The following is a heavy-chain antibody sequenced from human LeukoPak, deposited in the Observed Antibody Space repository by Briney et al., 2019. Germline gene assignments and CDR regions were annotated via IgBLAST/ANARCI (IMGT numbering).Heavy chain of an antibody. CDR2: VSYDGSNK. V-gene: IGHV3-30*18. D-gene: IGHD2-2*01. Sequence: PGGSLRLSCGVSGFTFKTHGMHWVRQAPGKGLEWVAVVSYDGSNKFYAESVKGRFTISRDDSKNTVYLQMSSLRPEDTAVYYCVKASGPQSPGHWGQGTLVIVSS. CDR3: VKASGPQSPGH. J-gene: IGHJ4*02. CDR1: GFTFKTHG.